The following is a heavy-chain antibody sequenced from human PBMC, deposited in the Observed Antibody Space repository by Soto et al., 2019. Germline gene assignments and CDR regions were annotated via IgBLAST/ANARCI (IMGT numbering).Heavy chain of an antibody. J-gene: IGHJ5*02. CDR1: GFTFSSYA. V-gene: IGHV3-23*01. D-gene: IGHD3-10*01. CDR2: ISGSGGST. CDR3: AKDSRITMVRGVIIRDMA. Sequence: PGGSLRLSCAASGFTFSSYAMSWVRQAPGKGLEWVSAISGSGGSTYYADSVKGRFTISRDNSKNTLYLQMNSLRAEDTAVYYCAKDSRITMVRGVIIRDMAWGQGTLVTVS.